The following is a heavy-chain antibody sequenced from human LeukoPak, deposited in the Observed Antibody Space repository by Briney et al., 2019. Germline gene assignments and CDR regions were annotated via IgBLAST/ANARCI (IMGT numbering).Heavy chain of an antibody. CDR1: GFTFSSYW. J-gene: IGHJ4*02. D-gene: IGHD3-22*01. V-gene: IGHV3-74*01. CDR3: ARGSSGYLAGYFDY. CDR2: INSDGSST. Sequence: GGSLRLSCAASGFTFSSYWMHWVRQAPGKGLVWVSRINSDGSSTSYADSVKGRFTISRDDAKNTLYLQMNSLRAEDTAVYYCARGSSGYLAGYFDYWGQGTLVTVSS.